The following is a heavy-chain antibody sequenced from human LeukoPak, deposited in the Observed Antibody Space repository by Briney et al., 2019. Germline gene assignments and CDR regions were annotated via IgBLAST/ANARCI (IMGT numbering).Heavy chain of an antibody. J-gene: IGHJ4*02. D-gene: IGHD6-6*01. CDR1: GYTFTGYY. Sequence: GASVKVSCKASGYTFTGYYMHWVRQAPGQGLEWMGWINPNSGGTNYAQKFQGRVTMTRDTSISTAYMDLSRLRSDDTAVYYCARCWQAARLVIGYWGQGTLVTVSS. CDR3: ARCWQAARLVIGY. CDR2: INPNSGGT. V-gene: IGHV1-2*02.